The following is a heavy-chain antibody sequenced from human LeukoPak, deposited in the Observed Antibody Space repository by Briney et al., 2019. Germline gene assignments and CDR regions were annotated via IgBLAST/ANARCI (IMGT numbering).Heavy chain of an antibody. Sequence: GGSLRLSCAASGFTFITSGMSWVRQAPGKGLEWVSGINWNGGSTGYADSVKGRFTISRDNAKNSLYLQMNSLRAEDTAVYYCAELGITMIGGVWGKGTTVTIST. J-gene: IGHJ6*04. V-gene: IGHV3-20*04. CDR2: INWNGGST. CDR1: GFTFITSG. CDR3: AELGITMIGGV. D-gene: IGHD3-10*02.